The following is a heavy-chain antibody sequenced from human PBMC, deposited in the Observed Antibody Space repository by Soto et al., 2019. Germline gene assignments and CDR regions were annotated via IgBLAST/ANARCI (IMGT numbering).Heavy chain of an antibody. V-gene: IGHV6-1*01. J-gene: IGHJ3*02. CDR3: ARDRSGSGWFNAFDI. CDR2: TYYRSKWYN. CDR1: GDSVFSSTAA. Sequence: SQTLSLTCVISGDSVFSSTAAWNWIRQSPSRGLEWLGRTYYRSKWYNDYAVSVKSRITINPDTSKHQFSLQLNSVTPEDTAVYYCARDRSGSGWFNAFDIWGHGTMVTVPS. D-gene: IGHD6-19*01.